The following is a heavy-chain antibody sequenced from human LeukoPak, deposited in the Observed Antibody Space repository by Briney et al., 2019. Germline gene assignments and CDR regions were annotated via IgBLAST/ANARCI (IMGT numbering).Heavy chain of an antibody. CDR2: IYPSGNA. D-gene: IGHD6-13*01. Sequence: SETLSLTCTVSGGSLSSYHWIWVRHPAGKGLEFIGRIYPSGNADYNPSLKSRITISVDTSKNQFSLKLSSVTAADTAVYYCARLYSSSLGRVFDYWGQGTLVTVSS. V-gene: IGHV4-4*07. CDR1: GGSLSSYH. J-gene: IGHJ4*02. CDR3: ARLYSSSLGRVFDY.